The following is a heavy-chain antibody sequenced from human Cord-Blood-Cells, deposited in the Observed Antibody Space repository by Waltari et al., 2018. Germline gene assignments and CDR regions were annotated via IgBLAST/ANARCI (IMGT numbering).Heavy chain of an antibody. CDR3: ARDYSGSY. Sequence: EVQLVESGGGLVQPGGSLRLSCAASGFTFSGYWMSWVRQAPGKGLEWVANIKQDGSEKYYVDSVKGRFTISRDNAKNSLYLQMNSLRAEDTAVYYCARDYSGSYWGQGTLVTVSS. CDR1: GFTFSGYW. CDR2: IKQDGSEK. J-gene: IGHJ4*02. V-gene: IGHV3-7*01. D-gene: IGHD1-26*01.